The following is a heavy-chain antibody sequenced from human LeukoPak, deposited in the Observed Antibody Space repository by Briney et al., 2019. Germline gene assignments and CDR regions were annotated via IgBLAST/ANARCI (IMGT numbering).Heavy chain of an antibody. Sequence: GGSLRLSCAASGFTFTDYYMSWIRQAPGKGLEWVSYITNSGTTIYYADSVKGRFTISGDNAKNSLYLQMNSLRAEDTAVYYCARDGWSGYYYFDYWGQGTLVTVSS. CDR1: GFTFTDYY. CDR2: ITNSGTTI. D-gene: IGHD3-3*01. J-gene: IGHJ4*02. CDR3: ARDGWSGYYYFDY. V-gene: IGHV3-11*04.